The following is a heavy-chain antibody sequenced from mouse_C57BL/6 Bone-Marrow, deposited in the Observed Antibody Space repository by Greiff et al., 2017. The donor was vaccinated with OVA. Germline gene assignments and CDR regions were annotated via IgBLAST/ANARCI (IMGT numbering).Heavy chain of an antibody. CDR1: GYTFTSYG. V-gene: IGHV1-81*01. Sequence: QVQLQQSGAELARPGASVKLSCKASGYTFTSYGISWVKQRTGQGLEWIGEIYPRSGNTYYNEKFKGKATLTADKSTSTAYMELRSLTSEDSAVYFCARERGNFPRFAYWGQGTLVTVSA. CDR2: IYPRSGNT. D-gene: IGHD2-1*01. J-gene: IGHJ3*01. CDR3: ARERGNFPRFAY.